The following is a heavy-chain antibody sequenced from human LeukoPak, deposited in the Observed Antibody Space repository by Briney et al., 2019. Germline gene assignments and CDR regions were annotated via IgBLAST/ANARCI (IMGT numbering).Heavy chain of an antibody. V-gene: IGHV3-30*02. CDR2: IRYDGSNK. J-gene: IGHJ3*02. CDR1: GFTFSSYA. Sequence: GGSLRLSCAASGFTFSSYAMSWVRQAPGEGLEWVAFIRYDGSNKYYADSVKGRFTISRDNSKNTLYLQMNSLRAEDTAVYYCAKDDIDAFDIWGQGTMVTVSS. CDR3: AKDDIDAFDI.